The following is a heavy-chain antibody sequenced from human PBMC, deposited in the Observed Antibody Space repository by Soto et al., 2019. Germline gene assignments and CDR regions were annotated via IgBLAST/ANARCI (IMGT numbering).Heavy chain of an antibody. D-gene: IGHD3-22*01. CDR3: AKDGHMISTPADY. CDR2: ISYDGSNK. Sequence: PGGSLRLSCAASGFTFSSYGMHWVRQAPGKGLEWVAVISYDGSNKYYADSVKGRFTISRDNSKNTLYLQMNSLRAEDTAVYYCAKDGHMISTPADYWGQGTLVTVS. J-gene: IGHJ4*02. CDR1: GFTFSSYG. V-gene: IGHV3-30*18.